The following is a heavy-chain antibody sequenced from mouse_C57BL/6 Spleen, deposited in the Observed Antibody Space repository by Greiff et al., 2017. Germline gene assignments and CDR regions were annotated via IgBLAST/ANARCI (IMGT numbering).Heavy chain of an antibody. CDR2: INPNNGGT. D-gene: IGHD2-5*01. Sequence: VQLKQSGPELVKPGASVKMSCKASGYTFTDYNMHWVKQSHGKSLEWIGYINPNNGGTSYNQKFKGKATLTVNKSSSTAYMELRSLTSEDSAVYYCAREEIYSNYGYTMDYWGQGTSVTVSS. V-gene: IGHV1-22*01. J-gene: IGHJ4*01. CDR3: AREEIYSNYGYTMDY. CDR1: GYTFTDYN.